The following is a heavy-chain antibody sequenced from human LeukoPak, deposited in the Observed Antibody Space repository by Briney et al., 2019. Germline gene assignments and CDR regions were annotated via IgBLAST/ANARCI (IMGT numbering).Heavy chain of an antibody. CDR1: GFTFSTYS. CDR2: ITGSSSNI. CDR3: ARSGAGGYCSGGSCYLVYFDY. D-gene: IGHD2-15*01. V-gene: IGHV3-48*01. J-gene: IGHJ4*02. Sequence: GGSLRLSCTASGFTFSTYSMNWVRQAPGKGLEWVSYITGSSSNIYYADSVKGRFTISRDNAKNSLYLQMNSLRAEDTAVYYCARSGAGGYCSGGSCYLVYFDYWGQGTPVTVSS.